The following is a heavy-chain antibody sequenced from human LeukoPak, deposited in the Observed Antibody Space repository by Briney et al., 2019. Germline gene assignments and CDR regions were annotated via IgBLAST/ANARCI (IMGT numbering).Heavy chain of an antibody. Sequence: SAETLSLTCTVSGGSISSYYWSCLRHPPGKGLEGSGYIYYSGSTNYNPSLKSRVPISVDTPQNQFSLKLSSVTAADTAVYYCARRSGRILWFGELNCWFDPWGQGILVTVSS. J-gene: IGHJ5*02. D-gene: IGHD3-10*01. CDR2: IYYSGST. V-gene: IGHV4-59*01. CDR3: ARRSGRILWFGELNCWFDP. CDR1: GGSISSYY.